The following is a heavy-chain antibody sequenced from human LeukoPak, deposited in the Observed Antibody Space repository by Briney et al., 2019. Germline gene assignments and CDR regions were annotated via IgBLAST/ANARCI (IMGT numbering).Heavy chain of an antibody. V-gene: IGHV4-34*01. D-gene: IGHD2-2*02. CDR2: INHSGST. CDR3: ARYAPEAAAIQTYNWFDP. J-gene: IGHJ5*02. CDR1: GGSFSGYY. Sequence: SETLSLTCAVYGGSFSGYYWSWIRQPPGKGLEWIGEINHSGSTNYNPSLKSRVTISVDTSKNQSSLKLSSVTAADTAVYYCARYAPEAAAIQTYNWFDPWGQGTLVTVSS.